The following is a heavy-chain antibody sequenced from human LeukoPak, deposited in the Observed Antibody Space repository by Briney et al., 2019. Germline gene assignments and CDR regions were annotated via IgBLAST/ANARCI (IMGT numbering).Heavy chain of an antibody. Sequence: PGGSLRLSCAASGFTFSSYAMSWVRRAPGKGLEWVSAISGSGGSTYYADSVKGRFTISRDNSKNTLYLQMNSLRAEDTAVYYCTRALYGGNSNFNYWGQGTLVTVSS. CDR1: GFTFSSYA. V-gene: IGHV3-23*01. CDR3: TRALYGGNSNFNY. D-gene: IGHD4-23*01. CDR2: ISGSGGST. J-gene: IGHJ4*02.